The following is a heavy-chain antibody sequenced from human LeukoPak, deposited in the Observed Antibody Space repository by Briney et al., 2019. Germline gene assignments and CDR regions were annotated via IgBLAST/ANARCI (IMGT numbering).Heavy chain of an antibody. J-gene: IGHJ5*02. CDR2: IIPIFGTA. CDR1: GYTFTRYG. V-gene: IGHV1-69*06. D-gene: IGHD5-12*01. Sequence: SVKVSCKTSGYTFTRYGISWVRQAPGQGLEWMGGIIPIFGTANYAQKFQGRVTITADKSTSAAYMELSSLRSEDTAVYYCARVAGHSGYENWFDPWGQGTLVTVSS. CDR3: ARVAGHSGYENWFDP.